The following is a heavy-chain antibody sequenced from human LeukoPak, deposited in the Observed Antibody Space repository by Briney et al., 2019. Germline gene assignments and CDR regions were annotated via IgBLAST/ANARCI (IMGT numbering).Heavy chain of an antibody. Sequence: SETLSLTCTVSGGSISSYYWSWIRQPPGKGLEWIGYIYYRGSTNYNPSLKSRVTISVDTSKNQFSLKLSSVTAADTAVYYCASLYCSGGSCYHFQHWGQGTLVTVSS. CDR2: IYYRGST. J-gene: IGHJ1*01. CDR1: GGSISSYY. V-gene: IGHV4-59*01. CDR3: ASLYCSGGSCYHFQH. D-gene: IGHD2-15*01.